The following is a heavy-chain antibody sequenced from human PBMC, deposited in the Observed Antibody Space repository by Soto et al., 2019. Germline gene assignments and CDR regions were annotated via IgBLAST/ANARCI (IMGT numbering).Heavy chain of an antibody. CDR1: GGSIRNYY. D-gene: IGHD3-10*01. J-gene: IGHJ4*02. CDR3: ARLWFGKPPGYLDY. V-gene: IGHV4-4*07. Sequence: QVQLQESGPGLVKPSETLSLTCSVSGGSIRNYYWNWIRQPAGKGLEWIGRIYTSGNSDYNSSLKSRVTMSADTSKNQLSLRLSSVTAADSAVYYCARLWFGKPPGYLDYWGQGSRVTISS. CDR2: IYTSGNS.